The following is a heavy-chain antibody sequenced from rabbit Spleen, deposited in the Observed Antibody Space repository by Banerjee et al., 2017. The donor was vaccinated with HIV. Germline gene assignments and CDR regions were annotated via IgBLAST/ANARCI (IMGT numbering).Heavy chain of an antibody. CDR1: GFSFSSSYW. D-gene: IGHD3-1*01. CDR3: ARDGDDAGYDFNL. V-gene: IGHV1S45*01. J-gene: IGHJ4*01. CDR2: IDAGGSGST. Sequence: EESGGDLVKPEGSLTLTCTASGFSFSSSYWICWVRQAPGKGLEWIACIDAGGSGSTYYATWAKGRFTISKTSSTTVTLQMTSLTAADTATYFCARDGDDAGYDFNLWGPGTLVTVS.